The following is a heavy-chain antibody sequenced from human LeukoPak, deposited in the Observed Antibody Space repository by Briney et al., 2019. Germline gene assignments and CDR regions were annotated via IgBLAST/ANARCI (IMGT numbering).Heavy chain of an antibody. CDR2: INAGNGNT. CDR1: GYTFTSYA. CDR3: ARELDIVVVPAAMLLY. Sequence: GASVKVSCKASGYTFTSYAMHWVRQAPGQRLEWMGWINAGNGNTKYSQKFQGRVTITRDTSASTAYMELSSLRSEDTAVYYCARELDIVVVPAAMLLYWGQGTLATVSS. V-gene: IGHV1-3*01. D-gene: IGHD2-2*03. J-gene: IGHJ4*02.